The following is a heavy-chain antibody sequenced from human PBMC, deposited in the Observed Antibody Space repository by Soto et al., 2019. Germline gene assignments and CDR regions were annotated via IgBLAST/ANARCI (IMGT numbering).Heavy chain of an antibody. Sequence: QVQLVQSGAEEKKPGASVKASCKASGYSFTTYPMHWVRQAPGQRLEWMGWINTGNGDTKYSQKFQGRVTITRDTSASIVYVELSSLRAEDTAVYYCAREQLWTYFDCWGQGTLVTVSS. CDR3: AREQLWTYFDC. CDR1: GYSFTTYP. CDR2: INTGNGDT. V-gene: IGHV1-3*05. J-gene: IGHJ4*02. D-gene: IGHD5-18*01.